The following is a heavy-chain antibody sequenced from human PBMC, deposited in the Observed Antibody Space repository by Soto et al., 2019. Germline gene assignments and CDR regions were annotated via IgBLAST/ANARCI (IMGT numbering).Heavy chain of an antibody. V-gene: IGHV4-31*03. Sequence: LSLTCTVSGVSIRSGGYYWSWIRQHPGKGLEWIGYIYYSGSTYYNPSLKSRVTISVDTSKNQFSLKQSSVTAADTAVYYCARALSNTGTLESRLFDYWGQGTLVTVSS. CDR2: IYYSGST. CDR1: GVSIRSGGYY. J-gene: IGHJ4*02. D-gene: IGHD3-3*01. CDR3: ARALSNTGTLESRLFDY.